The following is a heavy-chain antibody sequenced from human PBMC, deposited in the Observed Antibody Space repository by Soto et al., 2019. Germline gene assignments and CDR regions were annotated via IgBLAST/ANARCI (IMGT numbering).Heavy chain of an antibody. V-gene: IGHV1-2*04. J-gene: IGHJ3*02. D-gene: IGHD7-27*01. CDR2: INPNSGGT. CDR3: ARESQGLTGARGAFDI. CDR1: GYTFTGYY. Sequence: ASVKVSCKASGYTFTGYYMHWVRQAPGQGLEWMGWINPNSGGTNYAQKFQGWVTMTRDTSISTAYMELSRLRSDDTAVYYCARESQGLTGARGAFDIWGQGTMVTVSS.